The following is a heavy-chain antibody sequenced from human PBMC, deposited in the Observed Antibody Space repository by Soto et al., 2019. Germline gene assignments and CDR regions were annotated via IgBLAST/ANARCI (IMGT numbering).Heavy chain of an antibody. V-gene: IGHV1-18*01. Sequence: GASVKVSCKASGYTFTSYGISWVRQAPGQGLEWMGWISAYNGNTNYAQKLQGRVTMTTDTSTSTAYMELRSLRSDDTAVYYCVRPKGHCSGGSCYSGPFNYWGQGTLVTVSS. CDR1: GYTFTSYG. J-gene: IGHJ4*02. D-gene: IGHD2-15*01. CDR3: VRPKGHCSGGSCYSGPFNY. CDR2: ISAYNGNT.